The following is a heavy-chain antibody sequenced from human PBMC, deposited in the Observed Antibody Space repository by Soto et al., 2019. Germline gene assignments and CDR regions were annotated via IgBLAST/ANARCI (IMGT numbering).Heavy chain of an antibody. D-gene: IGHD3-22*01. V-gene: IGHV3-30*18. CDR1: GFTFSSYG. CDR2: ISYDGSNK. CDR3: AKDLKFYDSSGYLDY. Sequence: QVQLVGSGGGVVQPGRSLRLSCAASGFTFSSYGMHWVRQAPGKGLEWVAVISYDGSNKYYADSVKGRFTISRDNSKNTLYLQMNSLRAEDTAVYYCAKDLKFYDSSGYLDYWGQGTLVTVSS. J-gene: IGHJ4*02.